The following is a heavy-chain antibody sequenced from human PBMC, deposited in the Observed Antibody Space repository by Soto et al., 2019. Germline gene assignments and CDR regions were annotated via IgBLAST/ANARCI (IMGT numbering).Heavy chain of an antibody. J-gene: IGHJ4*02. V-gene: IGHV4-30-2*01. CDR3: ARGIGYSSSTFDY. CDR1: NGCSSSGGYY. Sequence: SDTRGVANGCSSSGGYYRSRIQQPPGKGLEWIGYIYHSGSTYYNPSLKSRVTISVDRSKNQFSLKLSSVTAADTAVYYCARGIGYSSSTFDYWGQGTLVTVSS. CDR2: IYHSGST. D-gene: IGHD6-13*01.